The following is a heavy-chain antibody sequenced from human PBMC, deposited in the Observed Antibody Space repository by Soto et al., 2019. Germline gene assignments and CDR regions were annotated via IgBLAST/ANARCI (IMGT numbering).Heavy chain of an antibody. Sequence: PGGSLRLSCAASGFTFSSYAMHWVRQAPGKGLEWVAVISYDGSNKYYADSVKGRFTISRDNSKNTLYLQMNSLRAEDTAVYYCAKGPPFSVHYYGSGSSQTPFYSRAQRTLVPVSS. CDR2: ISYDGSNK. V-gene: IGHV3-30-3*01. CDR1: GFTFSSYA. CDR3: AKGPPFSVHYYGSGSSQTPFYS. J-gene: IGHJ5*01. D-gene: IGHD3-10*01.